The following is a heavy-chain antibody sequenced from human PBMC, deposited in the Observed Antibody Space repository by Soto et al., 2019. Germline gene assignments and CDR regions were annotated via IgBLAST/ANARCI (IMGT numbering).Heavy chain of an antibody. J-gene: IGHJ4*02. CDR1: GFTFSRYW. V-gene: IGHV3-7*01. CDR2: INQDVSQK. Sequence: PGVSLRLSCAASGFTFSRYWMAWVRQAPGKGLEWVANINQDVSQKLYVDSVRGRFTISRDNAKNSVYLQMNNLRADDTAVYYCAKIGYNDWDFDYWVQVTMVTFSS. D-gene: IGHD3-22*01. CDR3: AKIGYNDWDFDY.